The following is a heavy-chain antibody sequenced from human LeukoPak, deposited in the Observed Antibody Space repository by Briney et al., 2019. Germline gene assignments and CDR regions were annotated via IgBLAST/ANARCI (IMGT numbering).Heavy chain of an antibody. Sequence: SETLSLTCAVSGGSISSSISYWAWIRPPPGKGLEWIATIHYSGTTYYNPSLKSRVAISVDTSKNQFTLKVISVTASDAAVYYCVRYYAGDYQGSRFFEYWGQGTLVTVSS. J-gene: IGHJ4*02. CDR1: GGSISSSISY. CDR3: VRYYAGDYQGSRFFEY. V-gene: IGHV4-39*01. D-gene: IGHD4-17*01. CDR2: IHYSGTT.